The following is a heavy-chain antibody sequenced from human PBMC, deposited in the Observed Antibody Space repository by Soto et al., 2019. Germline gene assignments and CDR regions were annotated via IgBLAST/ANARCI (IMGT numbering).Heavy chain of an antibody. J-gene: IGHJ6*02. V-gene: IGHV1-2*04. CDR3: ARAGYCSSTSCYETNYYYGMDV. Sequence: GASVKVSCKASGYTFTGYYMHWVRQAPGQGLEWMGWINPNSGGTDYAQKFQGWVTMTRDTSISTAYMELSRLRSDDTAVYYCARAGYCSSTSCYETNYYYGMDVWGQGTTVTVSS. CDR1: GYTFTGYY. D-gene: IGHD2-2*03. CDR2: INPNSGGT.